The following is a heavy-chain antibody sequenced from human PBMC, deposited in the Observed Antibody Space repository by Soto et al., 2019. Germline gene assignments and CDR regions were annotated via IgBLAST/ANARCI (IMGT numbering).Heavy chain of an antibody. J-gene: IGHJ6*02. CDR1: GSSPSSGNYY. D-gene: IGHD3-22*01. Sequence: SETLSLTCSFSGSSPSSGNYYWSWIRQPPGKGLEWIGYIYYSGSTYYNPSLKRRVTISVEMFKNQFSLKLSSVTAADTAVYYCAGGDYYHSSGYYFYYYTMDVWGQVTTVTVSS. V-gene: IGHV4-39*01. CDR2: IYYSGST. CDR3: AGGDYYHSSGYYFYYYTMDV.